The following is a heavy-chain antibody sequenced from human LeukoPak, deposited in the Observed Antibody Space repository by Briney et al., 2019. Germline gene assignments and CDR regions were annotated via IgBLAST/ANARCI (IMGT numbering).Heavy chain of an antibody. V-gene: IGHV4-39*01. CDR2: IYHSGST. CDR1: GGSISSSGYY. J-gene: IGHJ5*02. Sequence: SETLSLTCTVSGGSISSSGYYCGWIRQPPGKGLEWIGSIYHSGSTYYNPSLKSRVTISVDTSKNQLFLKLSSVTAADTAVYYCARQADEGRFDPWGQGTLVTVSS. CDR3: ARQADEGRFDP.